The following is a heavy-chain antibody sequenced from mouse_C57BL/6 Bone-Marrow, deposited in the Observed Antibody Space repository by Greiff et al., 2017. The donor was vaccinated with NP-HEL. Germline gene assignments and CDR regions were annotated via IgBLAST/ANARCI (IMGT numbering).Heavy chain of an antibody. CDR1: GFNIKDDY. CDR3: TTWATTVVATRYFDV. CDR2: IDPENGDT. J-gene: IGHJ1*03. Sequence: EVKVVESGAELVRPGASVKLSCTASGFNIKDDYMHWVKQRPEQGLEWIGWIDPENGDTEYASKFQGKATITADTSSNTAYLQLSSLTSEDTAVYYCTTWATTVVATRYFDVWGTGTTVTVSS. D-gene: IGHD1-1*01. V-gene: IGHV14-4*01.